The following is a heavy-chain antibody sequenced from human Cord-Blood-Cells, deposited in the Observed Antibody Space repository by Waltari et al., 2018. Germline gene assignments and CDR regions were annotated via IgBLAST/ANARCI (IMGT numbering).Heavy chain of an antibody. J-gene: IGHJ4*02. CDR3: ARDSYYDSSGYYDY. V-gene: IGHV1-2*02. CDR2: INPNSGGT. D-gene: IGHD3-22*01. CDR1: GYTFTGYS. Sequence: QVQLVQSGAEVKKPGASVKVSCKASGYTFTGYSLDRVRLAPGQGLEWMGWINPNSGGTNYAQKFQGRVTMTRDTSISTAYMELSRLRSDDTAVYYCARDSYYDSSGYYDYWGQGTLVTVSS.